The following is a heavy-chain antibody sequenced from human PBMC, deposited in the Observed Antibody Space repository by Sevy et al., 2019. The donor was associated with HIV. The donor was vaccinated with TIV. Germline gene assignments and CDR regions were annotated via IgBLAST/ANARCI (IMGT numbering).Heavy chain of an antibody. J-gene: IGHJ4*02. CDR2: IGVYNGNS. CDR3: ERVPTYYFGSGTYFDY. D-gene: IGHD3-10*01. Sequence: ASVKVSCKASGYTFSSNGIAWVRQAPGQGLQWMGWIGVYNGNSNYAQNLRDRVTMTTDTSTSTAYMELKSLRSDDTAVSYCERVPTYYFGSGTYFDYWGQGTLVTVSS. V-gene: IGHV1-18*01. CDR1: GYTFSSNG.